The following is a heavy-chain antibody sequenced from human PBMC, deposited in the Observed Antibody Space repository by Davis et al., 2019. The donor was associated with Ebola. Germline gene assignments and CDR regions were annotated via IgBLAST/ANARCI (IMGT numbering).Heavy chain of an antibody. CDR2: IWYDGSNK. CDR3: AREGGYCSGGSCYSFGLDV. J-gene: IGHJ6*02. V-gene: IGHV3-33*01. D-gene: IGHD2-15*01. CDR1: GFTFSSYG. Sequence: GGSLRLSCAASGFTFSSYGMHWVRQAPGKRLEWVAVIWYDGSNKYYADSVKGRFTISRDNSKNTLYLQMNSLKVEDTAVYYCAREGGYCSGGSCYSFGLDVWGQGTTVTVSS.